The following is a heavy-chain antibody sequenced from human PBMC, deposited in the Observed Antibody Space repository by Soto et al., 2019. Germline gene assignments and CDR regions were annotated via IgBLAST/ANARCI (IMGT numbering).Heavy chain of an antibody. V-gene: IGHV4-59*08. CDR2: TYYSGST. D-gene: IGHD3-10*01. J-gene: IGHJ3*02. Sequence: QVQLQESGPGLVKPSETLSLNCTVSGGSISSYYWSWIRQPPGKGLEWIGHTYYSGSTNYNPSLKSRATISVDTTNNQFSLKLSSVTAADTAVNYCARRYGGAFDIWGQGTMVTVSS. CDR1: GGSISSYY. CDR3: ARRYGGAFDI.